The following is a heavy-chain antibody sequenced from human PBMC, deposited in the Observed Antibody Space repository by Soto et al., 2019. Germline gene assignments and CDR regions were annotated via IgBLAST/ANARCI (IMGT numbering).Heavy chain of an antibody. Sequence: QVQLVESGGGLVKPGGSLRLSCTASGFTFSDYYMSWIRQAPGKGLEWVSYISNSGTTIYNADSVKGRFTISRDNANNSLYLQMNSLIAEDTAVYYCARDGSSSSWEDFQHWGQGTLVTVSS. CDR3: ARDGSSSSWEDFQH. CDR1: GFTFSDYY. V-gene: IGHV3-11*01. J-gene: IGHJ1*01. CDR2: ISNSGTTI. D-gene: IGHD6-6*01.